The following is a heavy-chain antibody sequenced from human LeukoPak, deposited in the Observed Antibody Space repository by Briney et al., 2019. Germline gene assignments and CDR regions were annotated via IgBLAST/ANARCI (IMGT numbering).Heavy chain of an antibody. CDR3: AKPPAGIVVVVRGQRVSSYAFDI. Sequence: GGSLRLSCAASGLTFSSYAMSWVRQAPGKGLEWVSAISGSGGSTYYADSVKGRFTISRDNSKNTLYLQMNSLRAEDTAVYYCAKPPAGIVVVVRGQRVSSYAFDIWGQGTMVTVSS. CDR1: GLTFSSYA. D-gene: IGHD2-2*01. CDR2: ISGSGGST. J-gene: IGHJ3*02. V-gene: IGHV3-23*01.